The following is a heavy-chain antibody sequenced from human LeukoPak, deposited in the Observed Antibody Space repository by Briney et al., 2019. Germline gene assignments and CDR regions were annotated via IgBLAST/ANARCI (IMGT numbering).Heavy chain of an antibody. J-gene: IGHJ4*02. D-gene: IGHD3-16*01. Sequence: ASVKVSCKASGYTFTNYGISWVRQAPGQGLEWMGWISAYNGNTNYAQKLQGRVTMITDTSTSTAYMELRSLRSDDTAVYYCARESHRLYDYVWGSYESKHYWGQGTLVTVSS. CDR3: ARESHRLYDYVWGSYESKHY. CDR1: GYTFTNYG. CDR2: ISAYNGNT. V-gene: IGHV1-18*01.